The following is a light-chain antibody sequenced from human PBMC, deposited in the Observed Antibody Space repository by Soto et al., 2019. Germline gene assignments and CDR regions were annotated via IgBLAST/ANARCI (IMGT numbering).Light chain of an antibody. V-gene: IGKV3-11*01. CDR3: QQRNSWPRT. J-gene: IGKJ1*01. CDR1: QSISSD. Sequence: EIVLTQSPATLSLSPGERATVSCRASQSISSDLAWYQQKPGQAPRLLIYDASNSATGIPARFSGSGSGTDFTLTISSLEPEDFAVYYCQQRNSWPRTFGQGTKV. CDR2: DAS.